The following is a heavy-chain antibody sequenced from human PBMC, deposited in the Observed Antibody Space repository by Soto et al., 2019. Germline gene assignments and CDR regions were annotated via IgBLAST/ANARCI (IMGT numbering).Heavy chain of an antibody. CDR1: GFTFSTYW. Sequence: EVQLVESGGGVVQPGGSLRLSCAASGFTFSTYWMSWVRHAPGKGPEFVANIKEDGGLKNYVDSVRGRFTISRDNAKNSVYLQMNSLRSEDTAVYYCARDPGSSAFDIWGQGAVVTVSS. CDR2: IKEDGGLK. V-gene: IGHV3-7*04. CDR3: ARDPGSSAFDI. J-gene: IGHJ3*02. D-gene: IGHD2-2*01.